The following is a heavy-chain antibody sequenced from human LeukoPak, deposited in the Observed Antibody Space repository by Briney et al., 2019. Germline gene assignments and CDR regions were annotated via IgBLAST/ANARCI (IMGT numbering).Heavy chain of an antibody. J-gene: IGHJ4*02. D-gene: IGHD2-15*01. V-gene: IGHV1-18*01. CDR1: VYTFTSYG. CDR3: ARDCSGGTCYTSY. CDR2: ISAYNGNT. Sequence: ASVKVSCKASVYTFTSYGISWVRQAPGQGLERMGWISAYNGNTNFAQKLQGRVTMTTDTSTSTAYMELRSLRSDDTAVYYCARDCSGGTCYTSYWGQGTLVTVSS.